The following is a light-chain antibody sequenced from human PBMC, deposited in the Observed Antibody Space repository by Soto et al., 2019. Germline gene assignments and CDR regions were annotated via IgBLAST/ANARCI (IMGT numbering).Light chain of an antibody. CDR3: QQSYNTPWT. Sequence: DIQMTQSPSSLSASLGDRVAITCRASQTISRYANWYQQKPGKAPKLLISGAFDLQTGVPSRFSGSGSGTDFTLTINGLQPDDFATYYCQQSYNTPWTFGQGTKVGI. CDR1: QTISRY. CDR2: GAF. V-gene: IGKV1-39*01. J-gene: IGKJ1*01.